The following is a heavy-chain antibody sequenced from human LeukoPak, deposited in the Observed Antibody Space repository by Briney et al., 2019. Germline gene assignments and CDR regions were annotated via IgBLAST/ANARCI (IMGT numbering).Heavy chain of an antibody. CDR1: GFTLSSYA. J-gene: IGHJ4*02. CDR3: AKDTRIAVAGLFDY. V-gene: IGHV3-23*01. D-gene: IGHD6-19*01. Sequence: GGSRRLSCAASGFTLSSYAMSWVRQAPGKGLEWVSAISGSGGSTYYADSVKGRFTISRDNSKDTLYLQMNSLRAEDTAVYYCAKDTRIAVAGLFDYWGQGTLVTVSS. CDR2: ISGSGGST.